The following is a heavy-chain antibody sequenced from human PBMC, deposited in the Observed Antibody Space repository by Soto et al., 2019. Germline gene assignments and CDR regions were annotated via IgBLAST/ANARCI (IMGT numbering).Heavy chain of an antibody. V-gene: IGHV3-21*01. J-gene: IGHJ3*02. CDR3: XXTDYGDYVRGAFDI. CDR2: ISGSSSYI. CDR1: GFTFSSHN. Sequence: EVQLVESGGGLVKPGGSLRLSCAASGFTFSSHNMNWVRQAPGKGLEWVSCISGSSSYIFYADSVKGRFTISRDNAKNXXXXXXXXXXXXDTAXXXXXXTDYGDYVRGAFDIWGQGTMVTVSS. D-gene: IGHD4-17*01.